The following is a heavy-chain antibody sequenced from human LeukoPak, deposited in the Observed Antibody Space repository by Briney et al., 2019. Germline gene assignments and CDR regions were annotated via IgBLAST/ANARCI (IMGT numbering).Heavy chain of an antibody. Sequence: GGSLRLSCAAFGFTLSSYGMHWVRQAPGKGLEWVAFIPYDGSNKYHADSEKGRFTISRDNAKNSLYLQMNSLRAEDTAVYYCARGGIQLWPPGAFDIWGQGTMVTVSS. CDR3: ARGGIQLWPPGAFDI. CDR2: IPYDGSNK. V-gene: IGHV3-30*02. CDR1: GFTLSSYG. J-gene: IGHJ3*02. D-gene: IGHD5-18*01.